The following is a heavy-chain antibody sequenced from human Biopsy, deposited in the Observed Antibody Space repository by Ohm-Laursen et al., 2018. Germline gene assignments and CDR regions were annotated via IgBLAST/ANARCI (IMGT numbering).Heavy chain of an antibody. CDR1: GYTFTTYY. V-gene: IGHV1-2*02. J-gene: IGHJ5*02. D-gene: IGHD1-26*01. Sequence: GASVKVSCKASGYTFTTYYIHWVRQAPGQGLEWMGWIDPKSGGTNYAQKFQGRVTMTRDTSISTTYMELRRLTSDDTAVYFCARGEGSSWFDPWGHGTLVTVSS. CDR3: ARGEGSSWFDP. CDR2: IDPKSGGT.